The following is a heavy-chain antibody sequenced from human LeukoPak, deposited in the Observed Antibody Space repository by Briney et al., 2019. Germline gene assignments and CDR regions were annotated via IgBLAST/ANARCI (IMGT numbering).Heavy chain of an antibody. V-gene: IGHV1-69*13. D-gene: IGHD3-9*01. CDR2: IIPIFGTA. CDR1: GGTFSIYA. Sequence: SVKVSYKASGGTFSIYAISWVRQAPGQGLEWMGGIIPIFGTANYAQKFQGRVTFTADESTSTAYMELSSLRSEDTAVYYCARGGYYDILTGYPHPFDYWGQGTLVTVSS. CDR3: ARGGYYDILTGYPHPFDY. J-gene: IGHJ4*02.